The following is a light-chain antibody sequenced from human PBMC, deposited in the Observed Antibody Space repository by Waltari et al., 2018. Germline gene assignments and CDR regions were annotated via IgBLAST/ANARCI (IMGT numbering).Light chain of an antibody. V-gene: IGKV1-5*01. J-gene: IGKJ1*01. Sequence: DIQMTQSTSTLSASVGERVTITCRASQSIDSWLAWYQQKPGKAPKLLIYDASSLERGVPSRFSGSGSGTEFTLTISSLQPDDFATYYCQQYNSDSQNFGQGTKVEIK. CDR1: QSIDSW. CDR2: DAS. CDR3: QQYNSDSQN.